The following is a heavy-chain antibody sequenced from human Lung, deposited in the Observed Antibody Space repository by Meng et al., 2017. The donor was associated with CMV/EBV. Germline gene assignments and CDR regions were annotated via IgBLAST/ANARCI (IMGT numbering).Heavy chain of an antibody. CDR3: ARDLGYSSSGYVQNYFDC. Sequence: AXEXVSXXASGYTLTNYYIYWVRQDPGQELEWMGIINPSDNTTIYAQKFQGRVTMTRDTSTSTVYMELSSLRSDDTALYYWARDLGYSSSGYVQNYFDCWGQGTLVXVSS. CDR1: GYTLTNYY. CDR2: INPSDNTT. V-gene: IGHV1-46*01. J-gene: IGHJ4*02. D-gene: IGHD6-13*01.